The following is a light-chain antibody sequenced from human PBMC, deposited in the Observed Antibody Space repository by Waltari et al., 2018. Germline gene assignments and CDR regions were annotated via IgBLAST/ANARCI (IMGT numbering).Light chain of an antibody. V-gene: IGKV1-12*01. CDR3: QQYNNWPPLT. J-gene: IGKJ4*01. CDR1: QDISRW. Sequence: DIQMTQSPSSVSASVGARVIITCRASQDISRWLAWYQQTPGKAPKFLIYDASTLQSGVPSRFSGTGSGTEFTLTISSLQPEDVAVYFCQQYNNWPPLTFGGGTTVEI. CDR2: DAS.